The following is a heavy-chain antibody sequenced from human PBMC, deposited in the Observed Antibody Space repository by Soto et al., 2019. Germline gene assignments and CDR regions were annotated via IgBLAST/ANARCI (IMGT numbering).Heavy chain of an antibody. CDR2: INPSGGST. J-gene: IGHJ5*02. V-gene: IGHV1-46*01. D-gene: IGHD5-12*01. Sequence: ASVKVSCKASGYTFTSYYMHWVRQAPGQGLEWMGIINPSGGSTSYAQKFQGRVTMTRDTSTSTAYMELSSLRSEDTAVYYCASGVEMATIGSHWFDPWGQGTLVTVSS. CDR1: GYTFTSYY. CDR3: ASGVEMATIGSHWFDP.